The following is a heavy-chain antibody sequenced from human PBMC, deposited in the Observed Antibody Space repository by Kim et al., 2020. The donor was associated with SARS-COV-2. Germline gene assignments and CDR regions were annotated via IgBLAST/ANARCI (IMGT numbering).Heavy chain of an antibody. CDR1: GFTFSSYA. J-gene: IGHJ4*02. CDR2: ISGSGGST. Sequence: GWSLRLSCAASGFTFSSYAMSWVRQAPGKGLEWVSAISGSGGSTYYADSVKGRFTISRDNSKNTLYLQMNSLRAEDTAVYYCAKVAYYDILTGYYSDYWGQGTLVTVSS. V-gene: IGHV3-23*01. D-gene: IGHD3-9*01. CDR3: AKVAYYDILTGYYSDY.